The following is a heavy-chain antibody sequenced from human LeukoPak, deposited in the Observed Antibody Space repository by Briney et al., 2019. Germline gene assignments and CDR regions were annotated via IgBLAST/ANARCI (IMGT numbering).Heavy chain of an antibody. CDR3: ARDLIAAAGTAGY. Sequence: PGGSLRLSCAASGFTVSSNYMSWVRQAPGKGLEWVSVIYSGGSTYYADSVKGRFTISRGNSKNTLYLQMNSLRAEDTAVYYCARDLIAAAGTAGYWGQGTLVTVSS. V-gene: IGHV3-66*02. J-gene: IGHJ4*02. CDR2: IYSGGST. D-gene: IGHD6-13*01. CDR1: GFTVSSNY.